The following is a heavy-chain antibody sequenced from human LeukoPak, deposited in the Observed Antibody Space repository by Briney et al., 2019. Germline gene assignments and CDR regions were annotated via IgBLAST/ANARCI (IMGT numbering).Heavy chain of an antibody. V-gene: IGHV3-30*04. D-gene: IGHD5-12*01. CDR3: ARGGYSGYETFYYYYYYMDV. CDR2: ISYDGSNK. Sequence: GRSLRLSCAASGFTFSSYAMHWVRQAPGKGLEWVAVISYDGSNKYYADSVKGRFTISRDNSKNTLYLQMNSLRAEDTAVYYCARGGYSGYETFYYYYYYMDVWGKGTTVTVSS. J-gene: IGHJ6*03. CDR1: GFTFSSYA.